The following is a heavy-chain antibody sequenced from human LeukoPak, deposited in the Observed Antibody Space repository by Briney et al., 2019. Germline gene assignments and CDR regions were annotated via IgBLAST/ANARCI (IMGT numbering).Heavy chain of an antibody. J-gene: IGHJ4*02. CDR2: ISGSGGST. Sequence: GGSLRLSCAASGFSFSSYGMSWVRQAPGKGLEWVSAISGSGGSTFYADSVKGGFTISRENAKNTLYLQMNSLRAEATPVFYCASDRGGTDDFWSGYYTGYFDYWGQGTLVTVSS. V-gene: IGHV3-23*01. CDR1: GFSFSSYG. CDR3: ASDRGGTDDFWSGYYTGYFDY. D-gene: IGHD3-3*01.